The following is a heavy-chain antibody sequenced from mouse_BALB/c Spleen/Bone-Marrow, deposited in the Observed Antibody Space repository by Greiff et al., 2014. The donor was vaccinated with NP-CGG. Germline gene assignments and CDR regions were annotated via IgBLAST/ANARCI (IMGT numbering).Heavy chain of an antibody. J-gene: IGHJ1*01. CDR2: ISSGGSYT. CDR3: ARQDYYGSSPHWYFDV. V-gene: IGHV5-9-3*01. CDR1: GFTFSSYA. Sequence: EVQLVESGGGLVKPGGSLKLSCAASGFTFSSYAMSWVRQTPEKRLEWVATISSGGSYTYYADSVKGRFTISRDTAKNTLYLQMSSLRSEDTAMYYCARQDYYGSSPHWYFDVWGAGTTVTGSS. D-gene: IGHD1-1*01.